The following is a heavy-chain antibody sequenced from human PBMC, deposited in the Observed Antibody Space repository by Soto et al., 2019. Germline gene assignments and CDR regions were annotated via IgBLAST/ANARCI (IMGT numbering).Heavy chain of an antibody. CDR3: ARDKDREQLGGNYYSALDV. D-gene: IGHD1-1*01. J-gene: IGHJ6*02. V-gene: IGHV1-69*12. CDR2: VIPIFRTP. CDR1: GDTFSSFA. Sequence: QVHLVQSGAEVKKPGSSVKVSCKASGDTFSSFAISWVRQAPGQGLEWMGGVIPIFRTPKYGQKFQGRGTITADEPTSTAYMELSSLRSEDTAVYYCARDKDREQLGGNYYSALDVWGQGTTVIVSS.